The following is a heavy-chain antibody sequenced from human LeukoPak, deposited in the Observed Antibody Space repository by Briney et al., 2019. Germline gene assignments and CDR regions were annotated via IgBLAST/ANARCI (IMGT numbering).Heavy chain of an antibody. V-gene: IGHV3-23*01. CDR1: GFDFANYA. CDR3: GRGGLPDIVVVVAAPPAY. Sequence: GGSLRLSCTGPGFDFANYAMSWVRQAPGKGLEWISSISGSGFDTYLADSVKGRFTISRDNSRNTLYPHMNSLSADDTAMYYCGRGGLPDIVVVVAAPPAYWGQGTQVTVSS. CDR2: ISGSGFDT. D-gene: IGHD2-15*01. J-gene: IGHJ4*02.